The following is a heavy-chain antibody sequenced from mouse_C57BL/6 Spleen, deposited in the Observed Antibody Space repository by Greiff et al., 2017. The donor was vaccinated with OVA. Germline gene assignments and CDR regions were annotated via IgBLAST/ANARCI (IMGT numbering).Heavy chain of an antibody. D-gene: IGHD4-1*01. V-gene: IGHV1-69*01. Sequence: QVQLQQSGAELVMPGASVKLSCKASGYTFTSYWMHWVKQRPGQGLEWIGEIDPSDSYTNYNQKFKGKSTLTVDKSSSTAYMQLSSLTSEDSAVYYCARWELHFDYWGQGTTLTVSS. CDR1: GYTFTSYW. CDR2: IDPSDSYT. CDR3: ARWELHFDY. J-gene: IGHJ2*01.